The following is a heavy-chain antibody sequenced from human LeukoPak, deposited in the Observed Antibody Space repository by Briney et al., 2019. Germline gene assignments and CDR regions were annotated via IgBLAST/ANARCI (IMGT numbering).Heavy chain of an antibody. J-gene: IGHJ6*03. Sequence: GGSLRLSCAVAGITLSNYGMSWVRQAPGKGLEWVAGISGSGGGTNYADSVKGRFTISRDNPRNTLYLQMNSLRAEDTAVYYCAKDGGDYDGFWSGYYPTYYYYYYYMDVWGKGTTVTVSS. CDR1: GITLSNYG. V-gene: IGHV3-23*01. CDR3: AKDGGDYDGFWSGYYPTYYYYYYYMDV. D-gene: IGHD3-3*01. CDR2: ISGSGGGT.